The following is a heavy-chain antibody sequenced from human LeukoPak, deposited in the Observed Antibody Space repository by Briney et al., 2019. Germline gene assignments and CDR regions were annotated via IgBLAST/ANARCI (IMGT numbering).Heavy chain of an antibody. CDR2: INSDGSST. D-gene: IGHD2-15*01. CDR3: ARACSFGSCHAGDY. V-gene: IGHV3-74*01. CDR1: GFTFSTYW. J-gene: IGHJ4*02. Sequence: GGSLRLSCAASGFTFSTYWRHWVRQAPGKGLVWVSRINSDGSSTSYADSVKGRFTISRDNAKNTLYLQMNSLRAEDTAVYYCARACSFGSCHAGDYWGQGILVTVSS.